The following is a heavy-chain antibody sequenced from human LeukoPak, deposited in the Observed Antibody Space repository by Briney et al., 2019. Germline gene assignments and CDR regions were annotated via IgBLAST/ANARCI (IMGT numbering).Heavy chain of an antibody. CDR2: IYTSGST. Sequence: SETLSLTCTVSGGSISSYYWSWIRQPAGKGLEWIGRIYTSGSTNYNPSLKSRVTMSVDTSKNQFSLKLSSVTAADTAVYYCARRLPPRSYYYDSSGRAFDIWGQGTMVTVSS. CDR1: GGSISSYY. J-gene: IGHJ3*02. V-gene: IGHV4-4*07. D-gene: IGHD3-22*01. CDR3: ARRLPPRSYYYDSSGRAFDI.